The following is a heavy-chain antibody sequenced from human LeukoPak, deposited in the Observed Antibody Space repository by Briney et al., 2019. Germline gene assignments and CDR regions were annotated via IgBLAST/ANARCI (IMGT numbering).Heavy chain of an antibody. Sequence: SETLSLTCTVSGGSISSYYWSWIRQHPGKGLEWIGYIYYSGSTYYNPSLKSRVTISVDTSKNQFSLKLSSVTAADTAVYYCAREHCSSTSCPWGGLYYYYYMDVWGKGTTVTVSS. CDR1: GGSISSYY. J-gene: IGHJ6*03. CDR2: IYYSGST. D-gene: IGHD2-2*01. CDR3: AREHCSSTSCPWGGLYYYYYMDV. V-gene: IGHV4-59*06.